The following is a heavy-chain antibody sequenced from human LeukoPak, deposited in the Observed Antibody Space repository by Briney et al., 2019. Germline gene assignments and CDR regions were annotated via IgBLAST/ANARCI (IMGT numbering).Heavy chain of an antibody. J-gene: IGHJ4*02. V-gene: IGHV4-39*01. CDR3: ARNASDSGTSYFDY. CDR2: IYSGST. Sequence: SETLSLTCTVSGGSISSGTYYWGWVRQPPGKGLEWIGSIYSGSTSYNPSLMSRVTISVDTSKNQFSLKLDSVTAADTAVYYCARNASDSGTSYFDYWGQGTLVTVSS. D-gene: IGHD1-26*01. CDR1: GGSISSGTYY.